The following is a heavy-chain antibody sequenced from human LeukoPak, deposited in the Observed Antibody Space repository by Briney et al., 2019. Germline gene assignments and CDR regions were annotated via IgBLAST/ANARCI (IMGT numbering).Heavy chain of an antibody. CDR3: ARGGYSFDY. Sequence: GSLRLSCAASGFTLSTFGMHWVRQAPGKGPEWVSRLHADGNDKIFVHSVKGRFTVSRDNAKNSLYLQMHSLRVEDTAVYYCARGGYSFDYLGQGTLVTVSS. D-gene: IGHD5-12*01. CDR1: GFTLSTFG. J-gene: IGHJ4*02. CDR2: LHADGNDK. V-gene: IGHV3-7*02.